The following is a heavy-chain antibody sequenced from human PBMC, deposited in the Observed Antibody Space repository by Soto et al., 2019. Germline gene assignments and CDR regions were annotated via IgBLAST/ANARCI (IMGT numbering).Heavy chain of an antibody. V-gene: IGHV1-18*04. CDR1: GYTFTSYG. CDR2: ISAYNGNT. Sequence: QVQLVQSGAEVKKPGASVKVSCKASGYTFTSYGISWVRQAPGQGLEWMGWISAYNGNTNYAQKLQGRVTMTTDTSTGTAYMELRSLRSDDTAVYYCAREGYDFWSGYYPHWFDPWGQGTLVTVSS. CDR3: AREGYDFWSGYYPHWFDP. J-gene: IGHJ5*02. D-gene: IGHD3-3*01.